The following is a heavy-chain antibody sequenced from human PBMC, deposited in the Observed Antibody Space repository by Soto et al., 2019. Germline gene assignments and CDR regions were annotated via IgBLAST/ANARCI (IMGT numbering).Heavy chain of an antibody. CDR1: GFIFSTFS. D-gene: IGHD6-6*01. CDR3: ARLYSTSSVSRWFDP. V-gene: IGHV3-48*02. J-gene: IGHJ5*02. CDR2: ISSGSNII. Sequence: QLVESGGGLVQPGGSLRLSCSASGFIFSTFSMNWVRQAPGKGLEWISYISSGSNIIYYADSVKGRFTISRDNAENSLYLQMNSLRDEDRAVYYCARLYSTSSVSRWFDPWGQGTLVTVSS.